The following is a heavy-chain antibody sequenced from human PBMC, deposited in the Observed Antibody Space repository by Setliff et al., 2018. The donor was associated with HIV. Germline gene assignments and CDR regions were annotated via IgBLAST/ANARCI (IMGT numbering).Heavy chain of an antibody. D-gene: IGHD2-8*01. V-gene: IGHV4-61*08. CDR3: ARDPGWANPEYFQE. CDR2: VHDSDST. J-gene: IGHJ1*01. Sequence: PSETLSLTCTVSGGSISSGGYYWNWIRQHPEKGLEWIGYVHDSDSTKYNASLESRVTMSVDTSKNQFSLRLSSVTAADTAVYYCARDPGWANPEYFQEWGQGTLVTVSS. CDR1: GGSISSGGYY.